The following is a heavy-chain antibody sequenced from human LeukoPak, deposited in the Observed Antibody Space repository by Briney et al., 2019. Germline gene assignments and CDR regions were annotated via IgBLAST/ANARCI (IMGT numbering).Heavy chain of an antibody. CDR3: AKVRIVGATTGFDY. CDR1: GFTFSSYA. D-gene: IGHD1-26*01. CDR2: ISGSGSNT. V-gene: IGHV3-23*01. J-gene: IGHJ4*02. Sequence: GGSLRLSCAASGFTFSSYAMSWVRQAPGKGLEWVSAISGSGSNTYYADSVKGRFTISRDNSKNTLYLQMNSLGAEDTAVYYCAKVRIVGATTGFDYWGQGTLVTVSS.